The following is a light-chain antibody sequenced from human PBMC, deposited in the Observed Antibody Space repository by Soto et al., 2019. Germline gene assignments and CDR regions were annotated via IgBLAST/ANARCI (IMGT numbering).Light chain of an antibody. J-gene: IGLJ1*01. V-gene: IGLV2-14*03. CDR1: DRDIGAYDY. CDR3: NSFTTTSTQV. CDR2: DVT. Sequence: QSVLTQPASVSGSPGQSITISCTGTDRDIGAYDYVSWYQQHPGKVPKLIIYDVTYRPSGVSSRFSGSKSGNTASLTLSGLQADDEADYYCNSFTTTSTQVFGTGTKVTVL.